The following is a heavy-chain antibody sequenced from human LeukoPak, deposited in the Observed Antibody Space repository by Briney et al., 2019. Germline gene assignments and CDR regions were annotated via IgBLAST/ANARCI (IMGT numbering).Heavy chain of an antibody. J-gene: IGHJ6*03. D-gene: IGHD2/OR15-2a*01. V-gene: IGHV4-34*01. CDR3: ARGAGFRVPLYYYYYMDV. Sequence: KPSETLSLTCAVYGGSFSGYYWSWIRQPPGKGLEWIGEINHSGSTNYNPSLKSRVTISVDTSKNQFSLKLSSVTAADTAVYYCARGAGFRVPLYYYYYMDVWGKGTTVTVSS. CDR1: GGSFSGYY. CDR2: INHSGST.